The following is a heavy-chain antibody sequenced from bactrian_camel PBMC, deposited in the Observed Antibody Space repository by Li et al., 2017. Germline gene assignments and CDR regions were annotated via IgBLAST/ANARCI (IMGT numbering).Heavy chain of an antibody. CDR1: RYTGKIDY. J-gene: IGHJ4*01. D-gene: IGHD2*01. Sequence: VQLVESGGGSVQAGGSLRLSCAASRYTGKIDYMGWFRQAPEKRREGVATVDRDGRISVANSVKGRFTISRDNAKNTLYLQMNNLKPEDTAMYYCAAPRTTISGCAFVYWGQGTQVTVS. V-gene: IGHV3S53*01. CDR3: AAPRTTISGCAFVY. CDR2: VDRDGRI.